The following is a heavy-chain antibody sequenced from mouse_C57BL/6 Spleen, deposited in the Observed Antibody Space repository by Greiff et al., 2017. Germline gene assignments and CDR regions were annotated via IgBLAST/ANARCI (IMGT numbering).Heavy chain of an antibody. CDR1: GYSITSGYY. J-gene: IGHJ2*01. D-gene: IGHD1-1*01. V-gene: IGHV3-6*01. CDR3: ARDLDYYGSSYGGY. CDR2: ISYDGSN. Sequence: EVKVEESGPGLVKPSQSLSLTCSVTGYSITSGYYWNWIRQFPGNKLEWMGYISYDGSNNYNPSLKNRISITRDTSKNQFFLKLNSVTTEDTATYYCARDLDYYGSSYGGYWGQGTTLTVSS.